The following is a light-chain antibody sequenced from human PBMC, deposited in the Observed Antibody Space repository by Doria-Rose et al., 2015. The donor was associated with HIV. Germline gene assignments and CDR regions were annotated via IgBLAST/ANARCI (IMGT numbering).Light chain of an antibody. V-gene: IGKV4-1*01. J-gene: IGKJ3*01. CDR3: QQYYGTPS. CDR2: WAS. Sequence: DIRVTQSPESLGMSLGERATLNCKSNQSLLYTSKNYLAWYQQKPGQPPKLLIYWASTRQSGVHARFSGSGSGTDFTLTISSLEAEDVAVHYCQQYYGTPSFGPGTTVAIK. CDR1: QSLLYTSKNY.